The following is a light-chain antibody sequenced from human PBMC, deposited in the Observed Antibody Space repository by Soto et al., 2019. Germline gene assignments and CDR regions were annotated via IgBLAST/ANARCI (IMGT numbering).Light chain of an antibody. CDR2: AAS. J-gene: IGKJ2*01. V-gene: IGKV1-9*01. Sequence: DIQLTQSPSFLSASAGDRVTITCRASQGISSYLAWYQQKPGKAPKLLIYAASTLQSGVPSRFSGSGSGTEFTLTISSLQPEDFATYSCQQLNSYPYTFGQGTKLEIK. CDR1: QGISSY. CDR3: QQLNSYPYT.